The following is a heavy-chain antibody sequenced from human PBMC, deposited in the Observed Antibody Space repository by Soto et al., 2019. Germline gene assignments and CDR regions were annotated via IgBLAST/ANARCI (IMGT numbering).Heavy chain of an antibody. V-gene: IGHV4-30-4*01. J-gene: IGHJ4*02. Sequence: PSETLSLTCAVSGGSISSGDYYWSWIRQPPGKGLEWIGYIYYSGSTYYNPSLKSRVTISVDTSKNQFSLKLSSVTAADTAVYYCARESRSDYYDSSGYPDYFDYWGQGTLVTVS. CDR3: ARESRSDYYDSSGYPDYFDY. D-gene: IGHD3-22*01. CDR1: GGSISSGDYY. CDR2: IYYSGST.